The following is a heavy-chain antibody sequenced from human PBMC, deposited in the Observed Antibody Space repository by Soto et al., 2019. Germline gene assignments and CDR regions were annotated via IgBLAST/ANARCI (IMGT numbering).Heavy chain of an antibody. Sequence: EVQLLESGGGLVQPGGSLRLSCAASGFTFSSYAMSSVRQAPGKGLEWVSSISDSGGDTYYADSVKARFTISRDNSKNTLYVQMNSLRAEETAVYYCARIYVGSGLDYWGQGPLVPVSS. CDR2: ISDSGGDT. J-gene: IGHJ4*02. CDR3: ARIYVGSGLDY. D-gene: IGHD3-22*01. V-gene: IGHV3-23*01. CDR1: GFTFSSYA.